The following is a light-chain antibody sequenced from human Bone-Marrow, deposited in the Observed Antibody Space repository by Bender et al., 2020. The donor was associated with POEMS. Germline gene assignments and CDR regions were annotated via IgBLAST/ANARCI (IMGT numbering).Light chain of an antibody. V-gene: IGLV3-21*02. CDR3: ASWDDSLSGVV. CDR1: NSGIKS. J-gene: IGLJ3*02. Sequence: SYVLTQPPSVSVAPGQTARITCGGNNSGIKSVHWYQQKPGQAPVLVVYADSDRPSGVPDRFSGSKSGTSASLAITGLQSDDEADYYCASWDDSLSGVVFGGGTKLTVL. CDR2: ADS.